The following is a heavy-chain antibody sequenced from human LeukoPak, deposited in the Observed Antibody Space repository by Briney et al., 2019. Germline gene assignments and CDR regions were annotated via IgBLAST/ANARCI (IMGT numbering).Heavy chain of an antibody. CDR3: SRDGGEGGSSAFDI. CDR2: IRRKGQSYTT. CDR1: GFTFSDYI. Sequence: GGSLRLSCSASGFTFSDYILDWVRQAPGKGLEWVGRIRRKGQSYTTEYAASVKGRFTISRDDSKNSLYLHMNGLKTEDTAVYHCSRDGGEGGSSAFDIWGPGTMVTVSS. J-gene: IGHJ3*02. D-gene: IGHD1-26*01. V-gene: IGHV3-72*01.